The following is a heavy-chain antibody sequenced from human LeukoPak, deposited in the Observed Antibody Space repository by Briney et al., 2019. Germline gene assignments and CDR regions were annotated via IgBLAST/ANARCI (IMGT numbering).Heavy chain of an antibody. V-gene: IGHV3-21*04. J-gene: IGHJ4*02. D-gene: IGHD6-19*01. CDR2: ISRSSTYI. CDR1: AFTFSTYS. CDR3: ARAYNSGWYEDGPLDY. Sequence: GGSPRLSCAASAFTFSTYSMNWVRQAPGQGLDWVSSISRSSTYIYYADSVKGRFTISRDNAKNSLYLQMNSLRADDTAVYYCARAYNSGWYEDGPLDYWGQGALVTVSS.